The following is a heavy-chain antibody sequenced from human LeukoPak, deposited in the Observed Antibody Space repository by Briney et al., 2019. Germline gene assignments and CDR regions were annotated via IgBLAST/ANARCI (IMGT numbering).Heavy chain of an antibody. CDR1: GFTFSSYW. CDR2: MIQEGSEK. CDR3: ARGGSI. J-gene: IGHJ4*02. Sequence: PGGSLRLSCAASGFTFSSYWMSWVRQAPGKGREWAANMIQEGSEKYYVDSVRGRFTISRDNAKNSLYLQMSSLRVEDTAVYYCARGGSIGGQGTLVTVSS. V-gene: IGHV3-7*01. D-gene: IGHD1-26*01.